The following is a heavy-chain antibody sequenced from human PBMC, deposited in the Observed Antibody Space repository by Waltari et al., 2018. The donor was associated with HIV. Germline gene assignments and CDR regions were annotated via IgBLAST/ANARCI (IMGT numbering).Heavy chain of an antibody. CDR2: ISYEGSNT. CDR3: AKGGTVYSYYHYFDY. D-gene: IGHD4-4*01. CDR1: RFTFSSYG. J-gene: IGHJ4*02. Sequence: QVQLVESGGGVVQPARSLRLSCAACRFTFSSYGLHWVRQSPGKGLEWVALISYEGSNTYYADSVKGRFPISSDNAKNTLWLQMSSLRAEDTAVYYCAKGGTVYSYYHYFDYWGQGTLVTVSS. V-gene: IGHV3-30*18.